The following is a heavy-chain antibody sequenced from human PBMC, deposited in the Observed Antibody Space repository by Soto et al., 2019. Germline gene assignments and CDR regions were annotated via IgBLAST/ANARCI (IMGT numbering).Heavy chain of an antibody. J-gene: IGHJ4*02. D-gene: IGHD3-16*01. Sequence: AAVRADSKASGYPFTSSYVHWVRQAKGQGLEWMGFINPSSGSTSYAQKFQGRVTMTRDTSTSTVYMEVSSLRSEDTAVYYCAREMYTTRGSPFDYWGQRTLVTVSA. CDR2: INPSSGST. V-gene: IGHV1-46*01. CDR3: AREMYTTRGSPFDY. CDR1: GYPFTSSY.